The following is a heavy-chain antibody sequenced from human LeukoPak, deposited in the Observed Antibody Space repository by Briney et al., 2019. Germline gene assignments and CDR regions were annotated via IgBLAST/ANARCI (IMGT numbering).Heavy chain of an antibody. Sequence: GGSLRLSCAASGFTFSSYSMNWVRQAPGKGLEWVSYISSSSSTIYYADSVKGRFTISRDNAKNSLYLQMNSLRAEDTAVYYCARAARSSWYDYWGQGTLATVSS. CDR1: GFTFSSYS. J-gene: IGHJ4*02. D-gene: IGHD6-13*01. CDR2: ISSSSSTI. V-gene: IGHV3-48*01. CDR3: ARAARSSWYDY.